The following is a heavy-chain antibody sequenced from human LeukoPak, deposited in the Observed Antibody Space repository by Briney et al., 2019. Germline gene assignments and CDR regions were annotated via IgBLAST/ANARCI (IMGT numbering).Heavy chain of an antibody. V-gene: IGHV4-38-2*02. CDR3: AREGSVSHFDF. J-gene: IGHJ4*02. CDR1: GYSISSGCY. CDR2: IYHSGST. Sequence: SETLSLTCAVSGYSISSGCYWGWIRQPPGKGLEWIGSIYHSGSTYYNPSLKSRVTMSVDTSKNQFSLKLSSLTAADTAVYYCAREGSVSHFDFWGQGTLVTVSS. D-gene: IGHD6-6*01.